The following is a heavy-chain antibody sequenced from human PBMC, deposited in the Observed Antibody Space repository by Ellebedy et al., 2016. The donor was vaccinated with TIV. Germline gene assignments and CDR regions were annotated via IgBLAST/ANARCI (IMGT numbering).Heavy chain of an antibody. Sequence: GESLKISCKTSGYIFSNYWIGWVRQMPGRGLEWMGIIYPCDSDTRYSPSSDGQVTISADKSISTAYLQWSSLKAPDTAMYYSARHDYGGQGGLDFWGQGTLVTVSS. D-gene: IGHD4-17*01. CDR1: GYIFSNYW. V-gene: IGHV5-51*01. J-gene: IGHJ4*02. CDR3: ARHDYGGQGGLDF. CDR2: IYPCDSDT.